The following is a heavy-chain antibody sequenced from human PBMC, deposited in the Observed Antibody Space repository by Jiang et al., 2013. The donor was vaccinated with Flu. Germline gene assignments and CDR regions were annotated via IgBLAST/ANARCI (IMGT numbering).Heavy chain of an antibody. CDR1: GYIFTNYD. CDR3: ATDLEPGLTIFGVVFGLGSYDV. J-gene: IGHJ3*01. Sequence: SGAEVKKPGASVKVSCKASGYIFTNYDINWVRQATGQGLEWMGWMNPKSGNTDYAQKFQGRVTMSRNTSISTAYMELSSLRSEDTAVYYCATDLEPGLTIFGVVFGLGSYDVWGQGTMVTVSS. V-gene: IGHV1-8*01. D-gene: IGHD3-3*01. CDR2: MNPKSGNT.